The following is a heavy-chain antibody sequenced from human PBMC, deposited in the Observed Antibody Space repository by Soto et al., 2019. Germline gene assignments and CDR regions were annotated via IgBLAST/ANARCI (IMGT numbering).Heavy chain of an antibody. CDR2: ISWNSGSI. CDR3: ARAIVATIKLFGYGDYGGYFDY. CDR1: GFTFDDYA. V-gene: IGHV3-9*01. D-gene: IGHD5-12*01. Sequence: EVQLVESGGGLVQPGRSLRLSCAASGFTFDDYAMHWVRQAPGKGLEWVSGISWNSGSIGYADSVKGRFTISRDNAKNSLYLQMNSLRAEDTALYYCARAIVATIKLFGYGDYGGYFDYWGQGTLVTVSS. J-gene: IGHJ4*02.